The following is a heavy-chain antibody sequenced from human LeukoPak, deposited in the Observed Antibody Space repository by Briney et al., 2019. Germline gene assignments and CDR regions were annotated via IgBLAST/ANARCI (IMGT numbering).Heavy chain of an antibody. CDR1: GGTFISYA. CDR3: ARVPVWDIVVVPAATHYGVDV. V-gene: IGHV1-69*13. J-gene: IGHJ6*02. D-gene: IGHD2-2*01. Sequence: GASVKVSCKASGGTFISYAISWVRQAPGQGLEWMGGIIPIFGTANYAQKFQGRVTITADESTSTAYMELSSLGSEDTAVYYCARVPVWDIVVVPAATHYGVDVWGQGTTVTVSS. CDR2: IIPIFGTA.